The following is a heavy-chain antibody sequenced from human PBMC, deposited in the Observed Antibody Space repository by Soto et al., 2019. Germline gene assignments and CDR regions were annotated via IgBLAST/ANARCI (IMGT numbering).Heavy chain of an antibody. CDR2: IYYNGNI. CDR3: ATGRVYFGSEY. D-gene: IGHD3-10*01. CDR1: GGSITSYY. Sequence: QVQLQESGPGLVKPLETLSLTCTVPGGSITSYYCSWVRQPPGKGLEWIGYIYYNGNINDNPSLKSRLTISLDTSKNQFSLRLSSVTAADTAVYYCATGRVYFGSEYWGQGTLVTVSS. V-gene: IGHV4-59*01. J-gene: IGHJ4*02.